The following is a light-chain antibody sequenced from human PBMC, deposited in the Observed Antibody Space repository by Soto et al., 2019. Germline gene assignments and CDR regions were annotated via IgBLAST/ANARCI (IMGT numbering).Light chain of an antibody. J-gene: IGKJ1*01. CDR3: QQYNTYPWT. Sequence: DIQMTQSPSTLSAFVGERVTITCRASHYVSSSLAWYQQKPGKAPKLMIYKTSILESGVPSRFSGSASGTEFTLSISSLQPDDFATYWCQQYNTYPWTFGQGTKV. CDR1: HYVSSS. CDR2: KTS. V-gene: IGKV1-5*03.